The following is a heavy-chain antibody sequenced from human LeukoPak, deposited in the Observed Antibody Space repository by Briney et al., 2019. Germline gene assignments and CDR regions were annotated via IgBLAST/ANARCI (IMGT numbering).Heavy chain of an antibody. D-gene: IGHD3-16*01. Sequence: SETLSLTCTVSGGSISSSSYYWGWIRQPPGKGLEYIGSMYYSGSTYYNPSLKSRVTISVDTSKNQFSLKLSSVTAADTAVYYCARRKAIGGNWFDPWGRGTLVTVSS. J-gene: IGHJ5*02. CDR2: MYYSGST. CDR3: ARRKAIGGNWFDP. V-gene: IGHV4-39*01. CDR1: GGSISSSSYY.